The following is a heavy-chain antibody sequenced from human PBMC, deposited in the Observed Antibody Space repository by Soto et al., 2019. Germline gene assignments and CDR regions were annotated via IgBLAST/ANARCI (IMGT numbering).Heavy chain of an antibody. V-gene: IGHV1-18*01. CDR3: ARENYGDYLNWFDP. CDR1: GYTFTSYG. CDR2: ISAYNGNT. Sequence: ASVKVSCKASGYTFTSYGISWVRQAPGQGLEWMGWISAYNGNTNYAQKLQGRVTMTTDTSTSTAYMELRSLRDEDTAVYYCARENYGDYLNWFDPWGQGTLVTVSS. D-gene: IGHD4-17*01. J-gene: IGHJ5*02.